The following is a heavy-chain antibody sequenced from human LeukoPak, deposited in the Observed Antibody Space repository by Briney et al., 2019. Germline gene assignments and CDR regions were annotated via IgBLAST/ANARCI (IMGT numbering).Heavy chain of an antibody. D-gene: IGHD5-24*01. V-gene: IGHV3-30*18. Sequence: GRSLRLSRAASGFTFSSYGMHWVRQAPGKGLEWVAVISYDGSNKYYADSVKGRFTISRDNSKNTLYLQMNSLRAEDTAVYYCAKGSFGLQIDYWGQGTLVTVSS. CDR3: AKGSFGLQIDY. CDR1: GFTFSSYG. CDR2: ISYDGSNK. J-gene: IGHJ4*02.